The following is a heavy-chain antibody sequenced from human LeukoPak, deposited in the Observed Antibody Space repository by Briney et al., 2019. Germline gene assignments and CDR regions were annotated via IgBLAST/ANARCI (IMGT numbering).Heavy chain of an antibody. CDR3: ARVLGFSLVRGPPRYFDY. J-gene: IGHJ4*02. CDR2: IYASGST. D-gene: IGHD6-13*01. CDR1: GDSISSGHYY. Sequence: PSETLSLTCTVSGDSISSGHYYWNWIRQPAGKRLEWIGRIYASGSTNYNPSLKSRVTISLDTSKNRFSLRLSSVTAADTAVYYCARVLGFSLVRGPPRYFDYWGQGTLVTVSS. V-gene: IGHV4-61*02.